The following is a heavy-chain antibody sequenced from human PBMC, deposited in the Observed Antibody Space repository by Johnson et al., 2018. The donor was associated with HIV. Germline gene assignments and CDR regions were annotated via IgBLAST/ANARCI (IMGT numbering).Heavy chain of an antibody. D-gene: IGHD6-19*01. V-gene: IGHV3-72*01. CDR1: GFTFDDYG. J-gene: IGHJ3*02. Sequence: VQLVESGGGLVQPGGSLRLSCAASGFTFDDYGMSWVRQVPGKGLEWVGRIRNKANGYTTEYATSLKGRFIISRDDSKNSLYLQINSLKTEDTAVYYCAKASIAVAGKGAFDIWGQGTMVTVSS. CDR3: AKASIAVAGKGAFDI. CDR2: IRNKANGYTT.